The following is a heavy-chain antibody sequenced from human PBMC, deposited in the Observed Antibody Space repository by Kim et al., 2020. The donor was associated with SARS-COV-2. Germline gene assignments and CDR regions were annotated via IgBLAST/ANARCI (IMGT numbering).Heavy chain of an antibody. V-gene: IGHV5-51*01. J-gene: IGHJ4*02. Sequence: RYSPSFQGQVTISADKSITTAYLQWSSLKASDTAMYYCARFYSYGGFDYWGQGTLVTVSS. CDR3: ARFYSYGGFDY. D-gene: IGHD5-18*01.